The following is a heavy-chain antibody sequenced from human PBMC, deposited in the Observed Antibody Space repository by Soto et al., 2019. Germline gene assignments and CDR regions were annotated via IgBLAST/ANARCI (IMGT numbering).Heavy chain of an antibody. CDR2: INHSGST. CDR1: GGSFSGYY. Sequence: SETLSLTCAVYGGSFSGYYWSWIRQPPGKGLEWIGEINHSGSTNYNPSLKSRVTISVDTSKNQFSLKLSSVTAADTAVYYCARAAAGGAYFDLWGQGTLVTVSS. CDR3: ARAAAGGAYFDL. V-gene: IGHV4-34*01. D-gene: IGHD6-13*01. J-gene: IGHJ4*02.